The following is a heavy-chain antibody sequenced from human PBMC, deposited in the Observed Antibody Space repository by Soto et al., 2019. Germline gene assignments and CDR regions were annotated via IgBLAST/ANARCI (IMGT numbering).Heavy chain of an antibody. D-gene: IGHD4-17*01. V-gene: IGHV2-5*02. CDR1: GFSLTTSGVG. J-gene: IGHJ5*02. CDR2: IYWDDDK. CDR3: ARRLYGGNSDNWFDP. Sequence: QITLKESGPTLVKPTQTFTLTCTFSGFSLTTSGVGVGWIRQPPGKALEWLALIYWDDDKRYSPSLKSRLTITKDTSKYQVVLTMTNMDPVDTATYYCARRLYGGNSDNWFDPWGQETLVTDSS.